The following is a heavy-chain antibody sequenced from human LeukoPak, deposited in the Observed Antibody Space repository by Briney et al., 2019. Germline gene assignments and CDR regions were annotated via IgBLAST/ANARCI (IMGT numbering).Heavy chain of an antibody. V-gene: IGHV3-13*01. J-gene: IGHJ3*02. Sequence: GGSLRLSCAASGFTFSSYDMHWVRQATGEGLEWVSAIGTAGDTYYPDSVKGRFTISRDNSKNTLYLQMNSLRAEDTAVYYCARERAEAFDIWGQGTMVTVSS. CDR3: ARERAEAFDI. CDR2: IGTAGDT. CDR1: GFTFSSYD.